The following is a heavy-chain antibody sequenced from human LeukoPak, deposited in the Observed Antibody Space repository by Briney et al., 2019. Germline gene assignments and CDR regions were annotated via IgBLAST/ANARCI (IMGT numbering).Heavy chain of an antibody. CDR1: GGTFSSYA. CDR2: IIPILGIA. CDR3: AKDRASCSGGTCLDQDF. D-gene: IGHD2-15*01. J-gene: IGHJ4*02. V-gene: IGHV1-69*04. Sequence: GASVKVSCKASGGTFSSYAISWVRQAPGQGLEWMGRIIPILGIANYAQKFQGRVTITADKSTSTAYMELSSLRSEDTAVYYCAKDRASCSGGTCLDQDFWGQGTLVTVSS.